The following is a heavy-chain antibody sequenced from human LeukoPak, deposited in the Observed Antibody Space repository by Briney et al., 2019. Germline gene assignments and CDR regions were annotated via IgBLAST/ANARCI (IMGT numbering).Heavy chain of an antibody. V-gene: IGHV4-59*01. CDR2: ISHSGTT. J-gene: IGHJ5*02. D-gene: IGHD6-25*01. Sequence: SETLSLTCTVSGGSISSFYWSWIRQPPEKGLEWIGYISHSGTTNYNPSLKSRVTISVDTSMNQFSLKLSSVTAADTAVYYCARHSATYGSGAWGQGTLVTVSS. CDR3: ARHSATYGSGA. CDR1: GGSISSFY.